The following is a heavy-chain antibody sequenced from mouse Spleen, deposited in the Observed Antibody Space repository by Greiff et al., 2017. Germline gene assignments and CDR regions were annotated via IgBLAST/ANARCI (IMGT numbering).Heavy chain of an antibody. D-gene: IGHD1-1*01. CDR2: ISNLAYSI. V-gene: IGHV5-15*01. J-gene: IGHJ1*01. CDR1: GFTFSDYG. Sequence: DVMLVESGGGLVKPGGSLKLSCAASGFTFSDYGMAWVRQAPGKGPEWVAFISNLAYSIYYADTVTGRFTISRENAKNTLYLEMSSLRSEDTAMYYCARHYYDGSYWYFDVWGAGTTVTVSS. CDR3: ARHYYDGSYWYFDV.